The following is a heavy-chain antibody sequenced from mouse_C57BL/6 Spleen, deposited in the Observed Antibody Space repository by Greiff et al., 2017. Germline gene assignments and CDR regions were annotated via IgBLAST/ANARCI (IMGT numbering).Heavy chain of an antibody. V-gene: IGHV5-6*01. CDR1: GFTFSSYG. J-gene: IGHJ3*01. D-gene: IGHD2-4*01. CDR3: ARGYDYDDRAWFAY. CDR2: ISSGGSYT. Sequence: EVQLVESGGDLVKPGGSLKLSCAASGFTFSSYGMSWVRQTPDKRLEWVATISSGGSYTYYPDSVKGRITISRDTAKNTLYLQLSSLKSEDTTVYDCARGYDYDDRAWFAYWGQGTLVTVSA.